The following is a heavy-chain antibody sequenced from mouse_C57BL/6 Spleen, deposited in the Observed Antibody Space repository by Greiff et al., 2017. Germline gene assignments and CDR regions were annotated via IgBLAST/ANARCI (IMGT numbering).Heavy chain of an antibody. CDR2: INPSNGGT. CDR3: ARPLYGSSPYYYAMDY. D-gene: IGHD1-1*01. V-gene: IGHV1-53*01. J-gene: IGHJ4*01. CDR1: GYTFTSYW. Sequence: QVQLQQPGTELVKPGASVKLSCKASGYTFTSYWMHWVKQRPGQGLEWIGNINPSNGGTNYNEKFKSKATLTVDKSASTAYMQLSSLTSEDSAVYYCARPLYGSSPYYYAMDYWGQGTSVTVSS.